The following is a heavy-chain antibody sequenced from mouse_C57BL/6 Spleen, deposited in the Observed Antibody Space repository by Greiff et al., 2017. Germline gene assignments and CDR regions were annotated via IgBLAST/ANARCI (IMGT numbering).Heavy chain of an antibody. J-gene: IGHJ2*01. V-gene: IGHV5-17*01. D-gene: IGHD4-1*01. CDR2: ISSGSSTI. CDR3: ARILGRKNYFDY. CDR1: GFTFSDYG. Sequence: DVMLVESGGGLVKPGGSLKLSCAASGFTFSDYGMHWVRQAPEKGLEWVAYISSGSSTIYYADTVKGRFTISRDNAKNTLFLQMTSLRSEDTAMYYCARILGRKNYFDYWGQGTTLTVSS.